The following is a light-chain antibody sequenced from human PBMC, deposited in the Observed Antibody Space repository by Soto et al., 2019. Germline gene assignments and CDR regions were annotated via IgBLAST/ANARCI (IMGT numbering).Light chain of an antibody. J-gene: IGLJ1*01. CDR1: SSNIGAGYD. CDR3: QSYDSSLSGYV. CDR2: GNS. V-gene: IGLV1-40*01. Sequence: QAVVTQPPSVSGDPGQRVTISCTGSSSNIGAGYDVHWYQQLPGTAPKLLIYGNSNRPSGVPDRFSGSKSGTSASLAITGLQAEDEADYYCQSYDSSLSGYVFGTGTKLTVL.